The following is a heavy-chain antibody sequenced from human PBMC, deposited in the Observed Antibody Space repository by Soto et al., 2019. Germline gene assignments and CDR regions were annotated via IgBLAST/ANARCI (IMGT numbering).Heavy chain of an antibody. CDR1: GGTFSSYA. CDR2: IIPIFGTA. CDR3: ATKTDHNLGLELDY. J-gene: IGHJ4*02. D-gene: IGHD1-1*01. V-gene: IGHV1-69*06. Sequence: QVQLVQSGAVVKKPGSSVKVSCKASGGTFSSYAISWVRQAPGQGLEWMGGIIPIFGTANYAQKFQGRVTITADKSTSTAYMELSSLRSEDTAVYYCATKTDHNLGLELDYWGQGTLVTVSS.